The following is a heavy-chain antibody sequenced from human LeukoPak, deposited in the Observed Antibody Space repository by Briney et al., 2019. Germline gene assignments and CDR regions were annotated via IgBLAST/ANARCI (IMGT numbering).Heavy chain of an antibody. CDR1: GGSISSYY. J-gene: IGHJ4*02. CDR2: INHSGST. Sequence: SETLSLTCTVSGGSISSYYWSWIRQPPGKGLEWIGEINHSGSTNYNPSLKSRVTISVDTSKNQFSLKLSSVTAADTAVYYCARVPDPRITIFGVVRRHYFDYWGQGTLVTVSS. CDR3: ARVPDPRITIFGVVRRHYFDY. V-gene: IGHV4-34*01. D-gene: IGHD3-3*01.